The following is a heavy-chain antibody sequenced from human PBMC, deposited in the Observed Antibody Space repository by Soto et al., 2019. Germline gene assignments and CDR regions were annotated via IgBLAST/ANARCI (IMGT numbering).Heavy chain of an antibody. CDR3: ARGWQLGWWNGDLAFDI. CDR2: INHSGST. J-gene: IGHJ3*02. Sequence: QVQLQQWGAGLLKPSETLSLTCAVYGGSFSGYYWSWIRQPPGKGLEWIGEINHSGSTNYNPSLQSRVTVSLEMSTNRFSLKLSSVTAADTAVYYCARGWQLGWWNGDLAFDIWGQGTMVSVSS. D-gene: IGHD6-6*01. V-gene: IGHV4-34*01. CDR1: GGSFSGYY.